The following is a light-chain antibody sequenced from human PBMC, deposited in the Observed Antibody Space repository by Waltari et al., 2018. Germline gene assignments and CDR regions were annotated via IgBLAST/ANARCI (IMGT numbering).Light chain of an antibody. Sequence: QSGMAQPASASGSPGQSITLTCTGTRSAVGNYNLVSWYQQRPGKAPRLLIYEVTKRAPGTSDRFSASKSGNTASLSISGLQAQEDEADYYCCSYVGLGTYVFGTGTKVTV. CDR3: CSYVGLGTYV. J-gene: IGLJ1*01. CDR1: RSAVGNYNL. V-gene: IGLV2-23*02. CDR2: EVT.